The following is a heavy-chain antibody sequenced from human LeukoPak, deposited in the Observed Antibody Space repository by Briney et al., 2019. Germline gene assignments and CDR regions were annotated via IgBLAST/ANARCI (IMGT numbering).Heavy chain of an antibody. CDR1: GFTFSRYW. CDR3: ARGWDGSGYYSFDY. D-gene: IGHD3-22*01. V-gene: IGHV3-7*05. Sequence: GGSLRLSCAASGFTFSRYWMTWVRQAPGKGLEWVANIKQDGSGKYYVDSVKGRLTISRDNAKNSLYLQMNSLRVEDTAVYYCARGWDGSGYYSFDYWGQGTLVTVSS. CDR2: IKQDGSGK. J-gene: IGHJ4*02.